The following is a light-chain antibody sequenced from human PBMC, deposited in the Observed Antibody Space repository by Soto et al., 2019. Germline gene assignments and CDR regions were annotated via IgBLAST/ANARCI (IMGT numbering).Light chain of an antibody. Sequence: QSVLTRPASVSGSPGQSITISCTGTSSDVGGYNFVSWYQQHPGKAPKLLIYDVSDRPSGVSNRFSGSKSGNTASLTISGPQAEDEADYYCNSYTSSSTSYVFGSGTKVTVL. CDR1: SSDVGGYNF. J-gene: IGLJ1*01. CDR2: DVS. CDR3: NSYTSSSTSYV. V-gene: IGLV2-14*03.